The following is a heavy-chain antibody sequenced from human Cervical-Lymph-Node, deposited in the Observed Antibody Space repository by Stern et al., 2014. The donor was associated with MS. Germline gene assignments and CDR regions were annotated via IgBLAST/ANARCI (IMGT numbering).Heavy chain of an antibody. CDR1: GYSFTANW. CDR3: ARDYGDYAFDY. Sequence: VQLVQSGAEVKKPGESLKISCKGSGYSFTANWITWVRQMPGKGLEWMGIIYHGDSDTRYSLSFQGQVTISADKSISSAYLQWSSLKASDAAMYYCARDYGDYAFDYWGQGTLVTVSS. V-gene: IGHV5-51*01. J-gene: IGHJ4*02. CDR2: IYHGDSDT. D-gene: IGHD4-17*01.